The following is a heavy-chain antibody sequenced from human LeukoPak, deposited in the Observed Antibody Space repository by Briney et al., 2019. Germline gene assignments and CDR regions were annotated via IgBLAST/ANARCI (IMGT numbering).Heavy chain of an antibody. CDR3: ARYSGYDDEGEYFDY. CDR2: IKQDGSEK. CDR1: GFTFSSYW. J-gene: IGHJ4*02. D-gene: IGHD5-12*01. V-gene: IGHV3-7*01. Sequence: GGSLRLSCAASGFTFSSYWMSWVRQAPGKGLEWVANIKQDGSEKYYVDSVKGRFTISRDNAKNSLYLQMNSLRAEDTAVYYCARYSGYDDEGEYFDYWGQGTLITVSS.